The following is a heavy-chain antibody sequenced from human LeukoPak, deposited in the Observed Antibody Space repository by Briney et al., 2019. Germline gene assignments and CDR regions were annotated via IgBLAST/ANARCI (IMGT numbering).Heavy chain of an antibody. J-gene: IGHJ4*02. V-gene: IGHV4-39*07. CDR2: INHSGST. Sequence: SETLSLTCTVSGGSISSGGYYWSWIRQPPGKGLEWIGEINHSGSTNYNPSLTSQVTISVDTSKNQFSLRLSSVTAADTAMYYCARVPGYCSSASCSSFDCWGQGTLVTVSS. D-gene: IGHD2-2*01. CDR1: GGSISSGGYY. CDR3: ARVPGYCSSASCSSFDC.